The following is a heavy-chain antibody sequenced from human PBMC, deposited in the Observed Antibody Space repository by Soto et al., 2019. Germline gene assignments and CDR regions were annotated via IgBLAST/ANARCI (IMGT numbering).Heavy chain of an antibody. Sequence: PGGSLRLSCAASGFTFSSYWMSWVRQAPGKGLEWVANIKQDGSEKYYVDSVKGRFTISRGNPKSTVYLQMNSLRAEDTAVYYCVRAHGVAPRVAYYYYGMDVWGPGATVTVSS. J-gene: IGHJ6*02. CDR1: GFTFSSYW. CDR3: VRAHGVAPRVAYYYYGMDV. CDR2: IKQDGSEK. V-gene: IGHV3-7*01. D-gene: IGHD6-6*01.